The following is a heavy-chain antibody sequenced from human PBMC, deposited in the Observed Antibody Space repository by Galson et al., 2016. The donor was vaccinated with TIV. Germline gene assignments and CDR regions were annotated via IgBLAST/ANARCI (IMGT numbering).Heavy chain of an antibody. CDR2: IGYDGTTK. CDR1: GFSLKDYG. D-gene: IGHD3-3*01. Sequence: SLRLSCAVSGFSLKDYGTHWVRQAPGKGLEWVAVIGYDGTTKYYADSVNGRFTISRDTSTNTLSLRMDSLIGEDTAVYYCARSNYDFAGGQGTLVTVSS. CDR3: ARSNYDFA. J-gene: IGHJ4*02. V-gene: IGHV3-33*01.